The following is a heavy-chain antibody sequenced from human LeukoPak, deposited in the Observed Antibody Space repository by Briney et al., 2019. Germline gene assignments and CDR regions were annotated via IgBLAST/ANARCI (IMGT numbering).Heavy chain of an antibody. D-gene: IGHD3-10*01. Sequence: SKTLSLTCTVSGGPIITSRYYWGWIRQPPGKGLEWIGSINYSGSTYYNPSLKSRVTISVDTSKNQFSLKLSSATAADTAVYYCARLSPYLGSGSSAFPDDFWGQGTLVTVSS. CDR1: GGPIITSRYY. CDR3: ARLSPYLGSGSSAFPDDF. J-gene: IGHJ4*02. CDR2: INYSGST. V-gene: IGHV4-39*01.